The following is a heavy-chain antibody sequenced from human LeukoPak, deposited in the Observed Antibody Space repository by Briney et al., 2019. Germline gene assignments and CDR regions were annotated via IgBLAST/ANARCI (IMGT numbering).Heavy chain of an antibody. CDR3: ARDRIYYYDSSGYPPDGAFDI. CDR2: INPNSGGT. V-gene: IGHV1-2*04. CDR1: GYTFTGYY. J-gene: IGHJ3*02. Sequence: GASVKVSCKASGYTFTGYYMHWVRQAPGQGLEWMGWINPNSGGTNYAQKFQGWVTMTRDTSISTAYMELSRLRSDDTAVYYCARDRIYYYDSSGYPPDGAFDIWGQGTMVTVSS. D-gene: IGHD3-22*01.